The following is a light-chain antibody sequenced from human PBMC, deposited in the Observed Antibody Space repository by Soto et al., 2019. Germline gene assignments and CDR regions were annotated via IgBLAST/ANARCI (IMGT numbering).Light chain of an antibody. CDR2: GAS. Sequence: EIVMTQSPATLLVSPGERVTLSCRASRSIITNLAWYQHKPGQAPRLLIYGASTRAAGIQARFTGSGSGTEFTLTISSLQSEDFAFYYCQQYNDWPLPTFGGGTRVEIK. J-gene: IGKJ4*01. V-gene: IGKV3-15*01. CDR1: RSIITN. CDR3: QQYNDWPLPT.